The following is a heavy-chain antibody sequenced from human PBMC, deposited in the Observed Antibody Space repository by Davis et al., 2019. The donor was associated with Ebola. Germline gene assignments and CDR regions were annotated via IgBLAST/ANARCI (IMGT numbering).Heavy chain of an antibody. CDR1: GFTFSSYR. CDR3: AKDLARRYTFDE. CDR2: ISYDGSNK. J-gene: IGHJ4*02. D-gene: IGHD3-9*01. V-gene: IGHV3-30*18. Sequence: GESLKISCAASGFTFSSYRMHWVRQAPGKGLEWVAVISYDGSNKYYADSVKGRFTISRDNSKNTLHLQMNSLRAEDTAVYFCAKDLARRYTFDEWGQGTLVTVSP.